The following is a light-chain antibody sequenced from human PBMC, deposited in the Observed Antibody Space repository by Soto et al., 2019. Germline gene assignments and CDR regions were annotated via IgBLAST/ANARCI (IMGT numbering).Light chain of an antibody. J-gene: IGKJ1*01. Sequence: DIQMTQSPSTLSASVGDRVIITCRASQSISSWLAWYQQEPGKAPNLLIYRASTLKSGIPSRFSGSGSGTEFTLTISSLQPDDFATYYCQQYDRASWTFGQGTKVEIK. CDR2: RAS. CDR1: QSISSW. CDR3: QQYDRASWT. V-gene: IGKV1-5*03.